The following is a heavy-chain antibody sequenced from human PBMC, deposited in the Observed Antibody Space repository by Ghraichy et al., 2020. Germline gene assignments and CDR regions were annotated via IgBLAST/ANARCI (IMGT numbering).Heavy chain of an antibody. CDR2: TYYRSKWYN. Sequence: SQTLSLTCAISGDSVSSNTAGWNWIRQSPSRGLEWLGRTYYRSKWYNDYAVSVRGRITINPDTSKNQFTLQLNSVTPEDTAVYYCARESGSGLLDAFDIWGQGTMVTVSS. V-gene: IGHV6-1*01. CDR3: ARESGSGLLDAFDI. CDR1: GDSVSSNTAG. D-gene: IGHD6-19*01. J-gene: IGHJ3*02.